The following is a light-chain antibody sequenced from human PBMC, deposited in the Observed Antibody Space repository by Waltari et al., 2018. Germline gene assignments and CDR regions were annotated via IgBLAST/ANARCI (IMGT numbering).Light chain of an antibody. CDR1: QSHLHSNGYNY. Sequence: DIVMTQSPLSLPVTPGEPASISCRSSQSHLHSNGYNYLDWYLQKPGQSPQILIYLGSNRASGVPDRFSGSGSGTDFTLKISRVEAEDAGVYYCMEALQSVTFGQGTRLEIK. V-gene: IGKV2-28*01. J-gene: IGKJ5*01. CDR2: LGS. CDR3: MEALQSVT.